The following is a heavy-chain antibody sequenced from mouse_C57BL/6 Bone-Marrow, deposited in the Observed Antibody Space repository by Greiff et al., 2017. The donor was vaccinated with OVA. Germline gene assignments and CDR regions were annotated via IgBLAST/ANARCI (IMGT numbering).Heavy chain of an antibody. CDR1: GFHIKDYY. J-gene: IGHJ2*01. Sequence: VQLQQSGAELVKPGASVKLSCTASGFHIKDYYMHWVKQRTEQGLEWIGRIDPEDGETKYAPKCQGKATITADTSSNTAYLQLSSLTSEDTAVYYCARDYSNYPYYFDYWGQGTTLTVSS. V-gene: IGHV14-2*01. D-gene: IGHD2-5*01. CDR2: IDPEDGET. CDR3: ARDYSNYPYYFDY.